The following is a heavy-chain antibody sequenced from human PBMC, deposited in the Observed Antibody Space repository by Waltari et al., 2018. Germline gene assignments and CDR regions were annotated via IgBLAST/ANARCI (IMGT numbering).Heavy chain of an antibody. CDR2: IKHDGSEK. V-gene: IGHV3-7*01. Sequence: EVQLVESGGGLVQPGGSLRLSCEASGFTFSRDWIRWVRQAPGKGVEWVANIKHDGSEKDYLDSVKGRFTISRDNAKNSLFLQMNSLRVEDTAVYYCAREDNVYNWFDSWGQGTLVTVSS. D-gene: IGHD3-10*02. J-gene: IGHJ5*01. CDR3: AREDNVYNWFDS. CDR1: GFTFSRDW.